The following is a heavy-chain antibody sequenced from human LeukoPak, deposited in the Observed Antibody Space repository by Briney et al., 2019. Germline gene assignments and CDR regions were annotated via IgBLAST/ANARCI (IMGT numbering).Heavy chain of an antibody. Sequence: GGSLRLSCAASGFSFSSYSMNWVRQAPGKGLEWVSSSSSRSTYIFYADSVKGRFTVSRDNAKNSLYLQMDSLRAEDTAVYYCARGPDSTIYYMDVWGKGTTVTVSS. CDR3: ARGPDSTIYYMDV. J-gene: IGHJ6*03. CDR1: GFSFSSYS. CDR2: SSSRSTYI. V-gene: IGHV3-21*01. D-gene: IGHD6-13*01.